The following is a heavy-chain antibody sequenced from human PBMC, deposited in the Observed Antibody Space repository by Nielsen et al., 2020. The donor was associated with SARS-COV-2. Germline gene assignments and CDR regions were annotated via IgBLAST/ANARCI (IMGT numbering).Heavy chain of an antibody. J-gene: IGHJ4*02. Sequence: GESLKISCAASGFTFSSYAMHWVRQAPGKGLEWVGRIKSKTDGGTTDYAGPVKDRFSISRDDSRNTLYLQMNSLKTEDTAVYYCATRGNDYWGQGTLVTVSS. D-gene: IGHD3-16*01. CDR1: GFTFSSYA. CDR3: ATRGNDY. V-gene: IGHV3-15*05. CDR2: IKSKTDGGTT.